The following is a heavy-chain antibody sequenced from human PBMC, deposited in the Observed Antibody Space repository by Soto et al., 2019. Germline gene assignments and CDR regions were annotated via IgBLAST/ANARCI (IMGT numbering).Heavy chain of an antibody. CDR2: TYYRSKWYY. CDR1: WDSDCSNSAV. J-gene: IGHJ4*02. D-gene: IGHD1-26*01. V-gene: IGHV6-1*01. Sequence: QTLALICAISWDSDCSNSAVCSWVRQSPSRGVEWLGRTYYRSKWYYEHAVFERGQITINPDTIKNQYPLQLNPVSPEDTAVYFCERGEQQSGSIFDYWGQGTLVTVSS. CDR3: ERGEQQSGSIFDY.